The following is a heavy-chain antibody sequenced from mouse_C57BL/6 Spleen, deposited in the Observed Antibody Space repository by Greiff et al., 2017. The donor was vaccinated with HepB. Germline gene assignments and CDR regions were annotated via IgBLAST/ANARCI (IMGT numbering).Heavy chain of an antibody. V-gene: IGHV3-8*01. Sequence: EVKLVESGPGLAKPSQTLSLTCSVTGYSITSDYWNWIRKFPGNKLEYMGYISYSGSTYYNPSLKSRISITRDTSKNQYYLQLNSVTTEDTATYYCARGTTVVAKNWYFDVWGTGTTVTVSS. CDR3: ARGTTVVAKNWYFDV. D-gene: IGHD1-1*01. J-gene: IGHJ1*03. CDR1: GYSITSDY. CDR2: ISYSGST.